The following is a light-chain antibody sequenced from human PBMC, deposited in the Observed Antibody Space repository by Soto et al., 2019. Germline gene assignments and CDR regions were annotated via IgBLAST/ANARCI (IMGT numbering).Light chain of an antibody. Sequence: QSALTQPPSASGSPGQSVTISCTGTSSDVGGYNYVSWYQQHPGKAPKLMIYEVSKRPSGVPDRFSGSKSGNTASLTVSGLQAEDEADYYCSSYAGRNSVVFGGGTKLTVL. CDR2: EVS. J-gene: IGLJ2*01. CDR3: SSYAGRNSVV. CDR1: SSDVGGYNY. V-gene: IGLV2-8*01.